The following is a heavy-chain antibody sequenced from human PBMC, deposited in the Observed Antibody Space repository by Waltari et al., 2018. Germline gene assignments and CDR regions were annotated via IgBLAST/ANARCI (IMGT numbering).Heavy chain of an antibody. V-gene: IGHV1-18*01. Sequence: QVHLVQSGSEVKNPGASVKLSCKASGYTFTKSAIHWLRQAPGESLGWMGWISSYNGVTNYAQTLQGRVTMTTDTTTSTADMELRSLRSDDTAVYYCASSRYCGGDCPFDYWGQGTLVTVSS. CDR2: ISSYNGVT. J-gene: IGHJ4*02. D-gene: IGHD2-21*01. CDR1: GYTFTKSA. CDR3: ASSRYCGGDCPFDY.